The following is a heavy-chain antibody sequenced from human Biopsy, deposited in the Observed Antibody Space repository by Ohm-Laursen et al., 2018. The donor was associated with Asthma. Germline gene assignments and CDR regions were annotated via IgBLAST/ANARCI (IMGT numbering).Heavy chain of an antibody. J-gene: IGHJ5*02. CDR3: ALSQDSGFDDHSPSWFDP. CDR2: IYWDDYN. V-gene: IGHV2-5*02. D-gene: IGHD3-9*01. Sequence: TQTLTLTCTFSGFSLRTPGVGVGWIRQSPGKALEWLALIYWDDYNLFRPSLKRRLTITKDPSKNQVVLTMTKMDPVDSGTYYCALSQDSGFDDHSPSWFDPWGQGTLGTVSS. CDR1: GFSLRTPGVG.